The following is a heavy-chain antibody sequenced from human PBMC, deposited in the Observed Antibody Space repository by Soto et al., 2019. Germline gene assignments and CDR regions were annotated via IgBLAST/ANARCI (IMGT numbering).Heavy chain of an antibody. D-gene: IGHD6-19*01. CDR2: IWYDGSNT. J-gene: IGHJ5*02. CDR1: GFIFSSYG. V-gene: IGHV3-33*01. Sequence: GGSLRLSCAASGFIFSSYGMHWVRQAPGKGLEWVAVIWYDGSNTYYAGPVKGRFTISRDNSRNTLFLQMNSLRDEDTAVYYCASSAAWGRGTLVTVSS. CDR3: ASSAA.